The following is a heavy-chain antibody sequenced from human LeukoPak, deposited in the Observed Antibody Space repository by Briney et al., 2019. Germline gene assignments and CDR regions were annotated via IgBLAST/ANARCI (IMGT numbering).Heavy chain of an antibody. J-gene: IGHJ5*02. V-gene: IGHV4-31*03. Sequence: PSQTLSLTCTVSGGSISSGGYYWSWIRQHPGKGLEWIGYIYYSGSTYYNPSLKSRVTISVDTSKNQFSLKLSFVTAADTAVYYCARDYRRRNWFDPWGQGTLVTVSS. CDR1: GGSISSGGYY. CDR2: IYYSGST. D-gene: IGHD4-11*01. CDR3: ARDYRRRNWFDP.